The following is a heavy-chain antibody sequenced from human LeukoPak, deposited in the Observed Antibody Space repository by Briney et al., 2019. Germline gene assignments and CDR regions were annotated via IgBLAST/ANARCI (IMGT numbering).Heavy chain of an antibody. V-gene: IGHV3-30*03. CDR3: AREPSGDYCMDV. J-gene: IGHJ6*03. Sequence: GGSLRLSCAASGFTFSSYGMHWVRQAPGKGLEWVAVISYDGSNKYYADSVKGRFTISRDNSKNTLYLQMNSLRAEDTAVYYCAREPSGDYCMDVWGKGTTVTVSS. CDR1: GFTFSSYG. D-gene: IGHD1-26*01. CDR2: ISYDGSNK.